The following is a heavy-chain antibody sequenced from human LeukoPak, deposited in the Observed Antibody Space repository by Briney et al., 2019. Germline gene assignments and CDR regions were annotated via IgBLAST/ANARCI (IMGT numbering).Heavy chain of an antibody. V-gene: IGHV3-23*01. D-gene: IGHD3-9*01. Sequence: SGGSLRLSCAASGFTFSSYAMSWVRQAPGKGQEWVSAISGSGGSTYYADSVKGRFTISRDNSKNTLYLQMNSLRAEDTAVYYCAKGPYDILTGYYEDYWGQGTLVTVSS. CDR2: ISGSGGST. J-gene: IGHJ4*02. CDR1: GFTFSSYA. CDR3: AKGPYDILTGYYEDY.